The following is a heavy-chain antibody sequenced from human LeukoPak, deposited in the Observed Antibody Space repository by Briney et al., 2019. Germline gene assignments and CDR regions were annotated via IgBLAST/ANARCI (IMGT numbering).Heavy chain of an antibody. CDR3: TRDASPGYFDL. J-gene: IGHJ2*01. Sequence: GGSLRLSCAVSGFTFSSYWMHWVRQGPGKGLAWVSRITNDGSATDYADSVKSRFTISRDNAENTLYLHMSSLRAEDTAVYYCTRDASPGYFDLWGRGTLVTVSS. V-gene: IGHV3-74*01. CDR1: GFTFSSYW. CDR2: ITNDGSAT. D-gene: IGHD2-15*01.